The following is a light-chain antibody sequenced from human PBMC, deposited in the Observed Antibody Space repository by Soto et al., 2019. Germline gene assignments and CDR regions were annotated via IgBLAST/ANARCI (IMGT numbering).Light chain of an antibody. V-gene: IGKV3-20*01. CDR1: QSVSSSY. CDR2: GAS. CDR3: QQYDSSPLT. J-gene: IGKJ4*01. Sequence: EIVLTQSPGTLSLSPGERATLSCRASQSVSSSYLAWYQQQPGQAPRLLIYGASIRATGIPDRFSGSGSGTDFTLTISRLEPEDFAVYYCQQYDSSPLTFGGGTKVEIK.